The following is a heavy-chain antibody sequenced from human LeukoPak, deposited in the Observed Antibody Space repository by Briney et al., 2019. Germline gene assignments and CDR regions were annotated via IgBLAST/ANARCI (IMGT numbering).Heavy chain of an antibody. CDR1: GYTFTSYY. CDR3: ASSNYYYYGMDV. V-gene: IGHV1-46*01. CDR2: INPSGGST. D-gene: IGHD4-11*01. Sequence: GASVKVSCKASGYTFTSYYMHWVRQAPGQGLEWMGIINPSGGSTSYAQKFQGRFTMTRDTSTSTVYMELSSLRSEDTAVYYCASSNYYYYGMDVWGQGTTVTVSS. J-gene: IGHJ6*02.